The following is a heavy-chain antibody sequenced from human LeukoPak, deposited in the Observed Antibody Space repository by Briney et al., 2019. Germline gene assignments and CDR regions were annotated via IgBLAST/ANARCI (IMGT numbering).Heavy chain of an antibody. V-gene: IGHV3-23*01. CDR3: AKLKTIAVAGTDY. CDR1: GFTFSSHA. J-gene: IGHJ4*02. Sequence: PGGSLRLSCAASGFTFSSHAMTWVRQAPGKGLEWVSSISGSGANTYYADSVKGRFTISRDNSKNTLYLQMNSLRAEDTAVYYCAKLKTIAVAGTDYWGQGTLVTVSS. D-gene: IGHD6-19*01. CDR2: ISGSGANT.